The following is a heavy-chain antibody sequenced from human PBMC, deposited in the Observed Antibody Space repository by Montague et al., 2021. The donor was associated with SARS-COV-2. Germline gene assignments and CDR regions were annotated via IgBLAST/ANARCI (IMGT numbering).Heavy chain of an antibody. CDR1: GGSINNYY. Sequence: SETQSLTCSVSGGSINNYYWGWVRQSPGKGLEWIGYIYYSGSVTTSYNPSLESRVSISVDTSENQFSLKLTSVTAADTAVYYCARRGGGEVFARFMYWYFDVWSRGSLVTVSS. D-gene: IGHD2-21*01. CDR2: IYYSGSVTT. J-gene: IGHJ2*01. V-gene: IGHV4-59*13. CDR3: ARRGGGEVFARFMYWYFDV.